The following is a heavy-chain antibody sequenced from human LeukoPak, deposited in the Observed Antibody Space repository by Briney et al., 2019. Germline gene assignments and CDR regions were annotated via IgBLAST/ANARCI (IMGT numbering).Heavy chain of an antibody. CDR1: GGSISSSSYY. CDR2: ISSSGST. Sequence: SETLSLTCMVSGGSISSSSYYWGWIRQPPGKGLEWIGSISSSGSTYYNPSLKSRVTISVDTSKNQFSLKLSSVTAADTAVYYCARDGLGYCSGGHCDGDYFDYWGQGTLVTVSS. CDR3: ARDGLGYCSGGHCDGDYFDY. V-gene: IGHV4-39*02. J-gene: IGHJ4*02. D-gene: IGHD2-15*01.